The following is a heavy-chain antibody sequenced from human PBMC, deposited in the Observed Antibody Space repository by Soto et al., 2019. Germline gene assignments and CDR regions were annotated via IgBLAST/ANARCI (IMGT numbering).Heavy chain of an antibody. D-gene: IGHD3-22*01. CDR1: GYTFTGYY. CDR2: INPNSGGT. V-gene: IGHV1-2*02. J-gene: IGHJ4*02. Sequence: SVKVSCKASGYTFTGYYMHWVRQAPGQGLEWMGWINPNSGGTNYAQKFQGRVTMTRDTSISTAYMELSRLRSDDTAVYYCARDLDYYDSSGYYLGFDYWGQGTLVTVSS. CDR3: ARDLDYYDSSGYYLGFDY.